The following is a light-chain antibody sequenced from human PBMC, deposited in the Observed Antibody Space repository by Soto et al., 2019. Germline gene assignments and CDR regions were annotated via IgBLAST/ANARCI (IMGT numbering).Light chain of an antibody. CDR1: SSDVGGYNY. J-gene: IGLJ1*01. CDR2: DVS. CDR3: SSYTSSSTYNYV. Sequence: QSALTQPASVSGSPGQSITISCTGTSSDVGGYNYVSWYQQHPGKAPKLMIYDVSNRPSGVSNRFSGATSANTSSLTISGLQAEDEADYYCSSYTSSSTYNYVFGTGTKVTVL. V-gene: IGLV2-14*01.